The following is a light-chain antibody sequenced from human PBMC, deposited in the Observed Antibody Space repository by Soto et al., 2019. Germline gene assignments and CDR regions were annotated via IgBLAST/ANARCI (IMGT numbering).Light chain of an antibody. V-gene: IGKV3-15*01. Sequence: EVVMTQSPATLSVSPGKRVILSCRASQSVSNNLAWYQQKPGQAPRLLIYGASTRATGIPARFSGSGSGTFFILTINGLQSDDFAVYYCHQYNTWYSFGQGTKLEIK. CDR2: GAS. J-gene: IGKJ2*01. CDR1: QSVSNN. CDR3: HQYNTWYS.